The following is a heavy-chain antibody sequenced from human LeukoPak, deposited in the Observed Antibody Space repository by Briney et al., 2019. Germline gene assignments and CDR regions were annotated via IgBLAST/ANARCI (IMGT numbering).Heavy chain of an antibody. Sequence: SETLSLTCNVSGASISSSTYHWGWIRQPPGKGLEWIASIYYRGRTYYNPSLKSRVTISVDTSKNQFSLKLSSVTAADTAVYYCARDYYDSTGYYYALWGQGTLVTVSS. CDR2: IYYRGRT. CDR1: GASISSSTYH. J-gene: IGHJ4*02. D-gene: IGHD3-22*01. CDR3: ARDYYDSTGYYYAL. V-gene: IGHV4-39*07.